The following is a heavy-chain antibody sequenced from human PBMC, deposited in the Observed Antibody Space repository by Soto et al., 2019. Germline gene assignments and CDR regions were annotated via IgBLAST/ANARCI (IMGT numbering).Heavy chain of an antibody. J-gene: IGHJ3*02. CDR3: ARSVIFRGLIRTFDM. Sequence: EVQLVESGGGLVKAGGSLRLSCSASGFTFSSFNMHWVRRAPGKGLEWVSSISGTTKYIYYGDSVKGRFTISRDNAENSMFLQMKRLRVEDTAVYYCARSVIFRGLIRTFDMWGQGTLVTVSS. CDR1: GFTFSSFN. CDR2: ISGTTKYI. V-gene: IGHV3-21*01. D-gene: IGHD3-10*01.